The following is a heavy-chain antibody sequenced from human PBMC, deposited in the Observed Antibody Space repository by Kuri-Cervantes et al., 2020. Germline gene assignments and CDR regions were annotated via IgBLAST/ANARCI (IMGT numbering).Heavy chain of an antibody. Sequence: SETLSLTCSLSGGSISRYYWSWTRQPPGKGLEWIGYIFYTGTTNYNPSLKSRITISLDTSKNQFSLKLSSVTAADTAVYYCARGTAYNFWSGKYYFDNWGQGTLVTVSS. CDR2: IFYTGTT. J-gene: IGHJ4*02. D-gene: IGHD3-3*01. CDR3: ARGTAYNFWSGKYYFDN. V-gene: IGHV4-59*01. CDR1: GGSISRYY.